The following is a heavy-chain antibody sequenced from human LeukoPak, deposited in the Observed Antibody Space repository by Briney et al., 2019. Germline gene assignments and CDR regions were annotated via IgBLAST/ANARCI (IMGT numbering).Heavy chain of an antibody. V-gene: IGHV3-7*01. CDR2: IKQDGSEK. CDR1: GFTFSSYW. J-gene: IGHJ4*02. D-gene: IGHD6-13*01. CDR3: ARGRGNSSSWYFDY. Sequence: GSLRLSCAASGFTFSSYWMSWVRQAPGKGLEWVANIKQDGSEKYYVDSVKGRFTISRDNAKNSLYLQMNSLRAEDTAVYFCARGRGNSSSWYFDYWGQGTLVTVSS.